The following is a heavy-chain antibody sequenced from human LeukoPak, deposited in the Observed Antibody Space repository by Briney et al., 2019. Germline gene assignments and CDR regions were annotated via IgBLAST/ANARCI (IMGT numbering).Heavy chain of an antibody. Sequence: GGSLRLSFATPRFTFSSYAMTRVRQAPAKGLEWVSAISGSGGSTYYADSVKGRFTISRDNSKNTLYLQMNSLRAEDTAVYYCAKGSSPFDTWGQGILVTVSS. D-gene: IGHD2-15*01. CDR3: AKGSSPFDT. CDR2: ISGSGGST. V-gene: IGHV3-23*01. CDR1: RFTFSSYA. J-gene: IGHJ5*02.